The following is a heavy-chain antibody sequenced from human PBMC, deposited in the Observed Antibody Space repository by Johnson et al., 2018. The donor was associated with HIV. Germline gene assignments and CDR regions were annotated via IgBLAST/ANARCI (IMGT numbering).Heavy chain of an antibody. V-gene: IGHV3-30*18. Sequence: QVQLVESGGGLVQPGGSLRLSCAASGFTFSSYTMHWVRQAPGKGLEWVAVISYDGSNKYYADSVKGRFTISRDNSKNTLYLQMNRLRAEDTAVYYCAKIIGYSSGLEIWGQGTMVTVSS. CDR3: AKIIGYSSGLEI. CDR2: ISYDGSNK. J-gene: IGHJ3*02. CDR1: GFTFSSYT. D-gene: IGHD6-19*01.